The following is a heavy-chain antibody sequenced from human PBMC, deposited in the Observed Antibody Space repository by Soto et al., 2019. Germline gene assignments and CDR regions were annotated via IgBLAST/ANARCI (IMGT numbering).Heavy chain of an antibody. CDR3: ARVQVRDSGWYMNDF. CDR1: GGSISSYY. J-gene: IGHJ4*02. D-gene: IGHD6-19*01. CDR2: IYSSGST. V-gene: IGHV4-59*08. Sequence: SETLSLTCSVSGGSISSYYWSWIRQPPGKGLEWIGYIYSSGSTNYNPSLKSRVTISVDTSKNQFSLKLTSVTAADTAVYYCARVQVRDSGWYMNDFWGQGTLVTVSS.